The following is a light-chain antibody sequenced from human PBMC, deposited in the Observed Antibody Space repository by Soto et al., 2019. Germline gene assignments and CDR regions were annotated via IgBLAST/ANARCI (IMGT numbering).Light chain of an antibody. CDR1: SSDVGSYNL. Sequence: QSALTQPASVSGSPGQSITISCTGTSSDVGSYNLVSWYQQHPGKAPKLMIYEGSKRPSGVSNRFSGSKSGNTASLTISGLQAEDEADYYCCPYAGSGTGVFGTGTKLTVL. J-gene: IGLJ1*01. CDR3: CPYAGSGTGV. CDR2: EGS. V-gene: IGLV2-23*01.